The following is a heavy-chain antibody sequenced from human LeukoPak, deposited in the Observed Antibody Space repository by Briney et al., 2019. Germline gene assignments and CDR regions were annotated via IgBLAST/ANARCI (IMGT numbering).Heavy chain of an antibody. J-gene: IGHJ4*02. V-gene: IGHV4-30-4*01. CDR3: ARDWQLVD. CDR2: VHYSGTT. Sequence: SETLPLTCTVSGGSISSGDKYWSWIRQPLGKGLEWIGNVHYSGTTSYNSSLTSRLSMSVDRSKNQFSLRLSSVTAADTAVYYCARDWQLVDWGQGTLVTVSS. D-gene: IGHD1-1*01. CDR1: GGSISSGDKY.